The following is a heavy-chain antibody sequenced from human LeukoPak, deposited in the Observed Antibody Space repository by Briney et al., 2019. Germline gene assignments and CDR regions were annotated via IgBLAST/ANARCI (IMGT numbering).Heavy chain of an antibody. D-gene: IGHD3-22*01. V-gene: IGHV3-23*01. CDR2: ISGSGGST. J-gene: IGHJ4*02. CDR3: ARDTFYYYDSSGYPDY. CDR1: GFTFSSYA. Sequence: PGGSLRLSCAASGFTFSSYAMSWVRQAPGKGPEWVSAISGSGGSTYYADSVKGRFTISRDNSKNTLYLQMNSLRAEDTAVYYCARDTFYYYDSSGYPDYWGQGTLVTVSS.